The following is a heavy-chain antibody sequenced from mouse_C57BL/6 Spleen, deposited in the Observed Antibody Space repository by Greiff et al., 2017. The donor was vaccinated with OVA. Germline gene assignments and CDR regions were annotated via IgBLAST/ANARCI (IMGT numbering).Heavy chain of an antibody. Sequence: QVQLKQSGPELVKPGASVKISCKASGYAFSSSWMNWVKQRPGKGLEWIGRIYPGDGDTNYNGKFKGKATLTADKSSSTAYMQLSSLTSEDSAVYFCARDRFYDGYAMDYWGQGTSVTVSS. CDR1: GYAFSSSW. CDR2: IYPGDGDT. CDR3: ARDRFYDGYAMDY. D-gene: IGHD2-12*01. V-gene: IGHV1-82*01. J-gene: IGHJ4*01.